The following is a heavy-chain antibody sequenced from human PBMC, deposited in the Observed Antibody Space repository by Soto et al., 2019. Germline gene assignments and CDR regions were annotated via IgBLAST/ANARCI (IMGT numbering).Heavy chain of an antibody. CDR2: IKQDGSEK. CDR1: RFTLSSYC. CDR3: ARDPREYYFDY. Sequence: GGSRRLSCSASRFTLSSYCMIWVRHAPGKGLEWVANIKQDGSEKYYVDSVKGRFTISRDNAKNSLYLQRNSLRAEDTAVYSCARDPREYYFDYWGQGTLVTVSS. V-gene: IGHV3-7*03. J-gene: IGHJ4*02.